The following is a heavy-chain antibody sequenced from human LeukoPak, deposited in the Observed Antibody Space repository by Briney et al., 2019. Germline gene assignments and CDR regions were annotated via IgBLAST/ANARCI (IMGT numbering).Heavy chain of an antibody. CDR3: VSFYETY. CDR1: GNYW. V-gene: IGHV3-74*01. D-gene: IGHD2/OR15-2a*01. J-gene: IGHJ4*02. Sequence: GGFLRLSCAASGNYWMHWVRQVPGKGLVWVSHINSDGSWTSYADSVKGRFTISKDNAKNTVYLQMNSLRAEDTAVYYCVSFYETYWGRGTLVTVSS. CDR2: INSDGSWT.